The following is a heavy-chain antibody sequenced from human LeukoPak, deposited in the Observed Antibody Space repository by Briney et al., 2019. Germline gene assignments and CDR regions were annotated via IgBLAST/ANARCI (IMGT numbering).Heavy chain of an antibody. V-gene: IGHV4-34*01. CDR1: GGSFSGYY. D-gene: IGHD3-9*01. CDR3: GKSNLNTGYKVDY. Sequence: PSETLSLTCAVYGGSFSGYYWSWIRQPPGKGLEWIGEINHSGSTNYNPSLKSRVTISVDTSKNQFSLKLSSVTAADTAVYYCGKSNLNTGYKVDYWGQGTLITVSS. CDR2: INHSGST. J-gene: IGHJ4*01.